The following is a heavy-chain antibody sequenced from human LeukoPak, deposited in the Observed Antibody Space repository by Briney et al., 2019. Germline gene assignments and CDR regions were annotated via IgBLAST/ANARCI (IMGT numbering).Heavy chain of an antibody. J-gene: IGHJ4*02. CDR2: ISYDGSNK. D-gene: IGHD6-19*01. CDR3: AKDSGGWPVGY. Sequence: GRSLRLSCAASGFTFSSYGMHWVRQAPGKGLEWVAVISYDGSNKYYADSVKGRFTISRDNSKNTLYLQMNSLRAEDTAVYYCAKDSGGWPVGYWGQGTLVTVSS. V-gene: IGHV3-30*18. CDR1: GFTFSSYG.